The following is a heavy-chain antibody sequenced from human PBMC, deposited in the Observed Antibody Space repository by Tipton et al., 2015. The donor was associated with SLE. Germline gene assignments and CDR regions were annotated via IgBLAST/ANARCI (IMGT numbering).Heavy chain of an antibody. CDR2: LFYSGNA. D-gene: IGHD3-3*01. Sequence: TLSLTCTVSGDSISSSPYYWAWIRQPPGKGVEWIGSLFYSGNASYNPSLGSRVTISEDSSQNQVSLKLSSVTAADTAVYYCARTYGVWNDDHPTMRSTGMDVWGKGTTVTVAS. V-gene: IGHV4-39*07. CDR1: GDSISSSPYY. CDR3: ARTYGVWNDDHPTMRSTGMDV. J-gene: IGHJ6*03.